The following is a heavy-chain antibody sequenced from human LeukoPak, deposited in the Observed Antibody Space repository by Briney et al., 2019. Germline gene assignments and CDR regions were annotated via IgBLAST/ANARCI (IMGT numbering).Heavy chain of an antibody. V-gene: IGHV1-24*01. CDR1: GYTLTELS. D-gene: IGHD5-18*01. CDR2: FDPEDGET. CDR3: ATVDSYGGYYFDY. Sequence: ASVKVSCKISGYTLTELSMHWVRQAPGKGLEWMGGFDPEDGETIYAQKFQGRVTMTEDTSTDTAYMELSSLRSEDTAVYYCATVDSYGGYYFDYWGQGTLVTVSS. J-gene: IGHJ4*02.